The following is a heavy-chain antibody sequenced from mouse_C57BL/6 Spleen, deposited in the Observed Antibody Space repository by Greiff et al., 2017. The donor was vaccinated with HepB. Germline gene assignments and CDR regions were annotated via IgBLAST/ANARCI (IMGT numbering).Heavy chain of an antibody. CDR1: GYTFTSYW. V-gene: IGHV1-64*01. CDR3: AREGFITTVVPAY. J-gene: IGHJ3*01. D-gene: IGHD1-1*01. CDR2: IHPNSGST. Sequence: VQLQQPGAELVKPGASVKLSCKASGYTFTSYWMHWVKQRPGQGLEWIGMIHPNSGSTNYNEKFKSKATLTVDKSSSTAYMQLSSLTSEDSAVYYCAREGFITTVVPAYWGQGTLVTVSA.